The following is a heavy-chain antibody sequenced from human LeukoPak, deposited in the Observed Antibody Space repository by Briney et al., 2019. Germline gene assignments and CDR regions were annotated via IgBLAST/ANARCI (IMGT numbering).Heavy chain of an antibody. CDR2: IYSGGST. CDR3: ARRAAAGWDTFYYYYYGMDV. D-gene: IGHD6-13*01. Sequence: GGSLRLSCAASGFTVSSNYMSWVRQAPGKGLEWVSVIYSGGSTYYADSVKGRFTISRDNSKNTLYLQMNSLRAEDTAVYYCARRAAAGWDTFYYYYYGMDVWGQGTTVTVSS. CDR1: GFTVSSNY. V-gene: IGHV3-53*01. J-gene: IGHJ6*02.